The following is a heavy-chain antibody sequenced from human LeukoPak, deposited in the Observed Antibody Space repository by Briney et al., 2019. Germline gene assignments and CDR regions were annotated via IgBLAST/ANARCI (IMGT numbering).Heavy chain of an antibody. V-gene: IGHV5-51*01. CDR3: ARGLDSSGCVY. Sequence: GEPLKIPSKGSGDSSTSNWIGWVRQLPGKGLEGMGIIYPGDPDTRYSPSLQGQVTISADKSISTAYLQWSSLRASDTAMYYCARGLDSSGCVYWGQGTLVTVSS. D-gene: IGHD6-19*01. J-gene: IGHJ4*02. CDR1: GDSSTSNW. CDR2: IYPGDPDT.